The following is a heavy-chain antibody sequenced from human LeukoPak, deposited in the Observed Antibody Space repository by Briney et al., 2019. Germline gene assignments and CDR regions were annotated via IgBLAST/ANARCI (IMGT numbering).Heavy chain of an antibody. CDR2: IYPGDSDT. V-gene: IGHV5-51*01. D-gene: IGHD3-22*01. J-gene: IGHJ3*02. CDR1: EYSFPNYW. CDR3: ARRGVDSSGYRDAFDI. Sequence: GESLKISCKHSEYSFPNYWIGWVRQMPGKGLEWMGIIYPGDSDTRYSPSFQGQVTISADKSISTAYLQWSSLKASDTAMYYCARRGVDSSGYRDAFDIWGQGTMVTVSS.